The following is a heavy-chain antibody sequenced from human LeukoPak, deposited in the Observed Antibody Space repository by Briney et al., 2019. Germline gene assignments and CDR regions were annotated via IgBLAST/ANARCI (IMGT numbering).Heavy chain of an antibody. CDR2: INHSGST. D-gene: IGHD1-7*01. Sequence: SETLSLTCAVYGGSFSGYYWSWIRQPPGKGLEWIGEINHSGSTNYNPSLKSRVTISVDTSKNLFSLKLSSVTAADTAVYYCARASGGVRNWNYLPYNWFDPWGQGTLVTVSS. CDR1: GGSFSGYY. V-gene: IGHV4-34*01. CDR3: ARASGGVRNWNYLPYNWFDP. J-gene: IGHJ5*02.